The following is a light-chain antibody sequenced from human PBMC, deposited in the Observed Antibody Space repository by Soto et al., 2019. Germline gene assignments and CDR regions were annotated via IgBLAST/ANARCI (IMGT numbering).Light chain of an antibody. J-gene: IGLJ1*01. Sequence: QSVLTQPPSASGTPGQRVTISCSGGSSNIGTNAVNWYQQLPGTAPKLLIYNNNQRPSDVPDRFSGSKSGTSASLSISGLQSEDEADDYCAAWDDSLNGYVFGTRGKVTVL. V-gene: IGLV1-44*01. CDR1: SSNIGTNA. CDR3: AAWDDSLNGYV. CDR2: NNN.